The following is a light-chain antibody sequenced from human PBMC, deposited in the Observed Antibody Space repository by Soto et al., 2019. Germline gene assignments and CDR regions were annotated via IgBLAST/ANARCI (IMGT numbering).Light chain of an antibody. J-gene: IGLJ2*01. CDR1: SSDVGGYNY. CDR2: EVS. CDR3: ISYTRSSTLV. V-gene: IGLV2-14*01. Sequence: QSALTQPASVSGSPGQSITISCTGTSSDVGGYNYVSWYQQHPGKAPKLMIYEVSNRPSGVSNRFSGSKSGNTASLTISGLQAEDEADYYCISYTRSSTLVFGGGTKLTAL.